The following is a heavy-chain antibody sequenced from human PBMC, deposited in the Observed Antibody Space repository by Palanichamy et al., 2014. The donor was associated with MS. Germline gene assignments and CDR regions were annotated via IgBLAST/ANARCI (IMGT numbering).Heavy chain of an antibody. Sequence: EVLLVQSGAEVKKPGTAVRISCRASGYTFTDSFLHWVKQAPGEGLMWVGLVDPEDGETKYAEEFQGRVTTTADTSTYTAYMELSSLRSDDTAVYYCTTRRSLDNWGQGTLVTVSS. CDR1: GYTFTDSF. CDR3: TTRRSLDN. J-gene: IGHJ4*02. CDR2: VDPEDGET. D-gene: IGHD3-10*01. V-gene: IGHV1-69-2*01.